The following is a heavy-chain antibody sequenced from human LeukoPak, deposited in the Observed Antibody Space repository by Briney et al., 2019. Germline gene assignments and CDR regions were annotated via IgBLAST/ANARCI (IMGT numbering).Heavy chain of an antibody. Sequence: GGSLRLSCAASGFTFSSYAMSWVRQAPGKGLEWVSAISGSGGATYYADSVKGRFTISRDNSKNTLYLQMNSLRAEGTAVYYCAKGGVWLGENRGDYWGQGTLVTVSS. J-gene: IGHJ4*02. V-gene: IGHV3-23*01. CDR2: ISGSGGAT. CDR1: GFTFSSYA. D-gene: IGHD3-10*01. CDR3: AKGGVWLGENRGDY.